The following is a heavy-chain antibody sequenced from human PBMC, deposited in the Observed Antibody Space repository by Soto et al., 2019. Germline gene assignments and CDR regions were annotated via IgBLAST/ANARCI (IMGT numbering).Heavy chain of an antibody. J-gene: IGHJ4*02. V-gene: IGHV3-74*01. CDR3: ARDYDLYYFDY. Sequence: GGSPRLSCAASGFTFSSYWMHWVRQAPGKGLVWVSRINSDGSSTSYADSVKGRFTISRDNAKNTLYLQMNSLRAEDTAVYYCARDYDLYYFDYWGQGTLVTVSS. D-gene: IGHD3-3*01. CDR1: GFTFSSYW. CDR2: INSDGSST.